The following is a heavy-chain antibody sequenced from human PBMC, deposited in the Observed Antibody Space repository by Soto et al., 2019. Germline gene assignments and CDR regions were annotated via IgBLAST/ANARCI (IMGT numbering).Heavy chain of an antibody. V-gene: IGHV3-9*01. Sequence: PGGSLRLACAASGFTFDDYAMHWVRQAPGKGLEWVSGISWNSGSIGYADSVKGRFTISRDNAKNSLYLQMNSLRAEDTALYYCAKDPGVAVADYYFDYWGQGTLVTVSS. D-gene: IGHD6-19*01. CDR2: ISWNSGSI. J-gene: IGHJ4*02. CDR3: AKDPGVAVADYYFDY. CDR1: GFTFDDYA.